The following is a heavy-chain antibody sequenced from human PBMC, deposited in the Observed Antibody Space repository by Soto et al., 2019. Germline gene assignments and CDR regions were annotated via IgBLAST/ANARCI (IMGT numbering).Heavy chain of an antibody. CDR3: ARGAYSDSSSYFDY. V-gene: IGHV4-30-4*01. D-gene: IGHD6-6*01. CDR2: IYYSGTT. Sequence: QVQLQESGPGLLKPSQTLSLTYTVSCDSIRSADDYWSWIRQPPGKGLEGIWYIYYSGTTCSSPSLHSLVTISLVTSKNQFSLKLSSVTAADTAVYYCARGAYSDSSSYFDYWGQGTLVTVSS. J-gene: IGHJ4*02. CDR1: CDSIRSADDY.